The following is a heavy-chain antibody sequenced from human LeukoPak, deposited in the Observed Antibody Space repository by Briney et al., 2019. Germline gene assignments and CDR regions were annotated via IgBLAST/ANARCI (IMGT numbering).Heavy chain of an antibody. CDR3: ARDGGDCSGDSCYVDY. D-gene: IGHD2-15*01. J-gene: IGHJ4*02. V-gene: IGHV3-48*03. CDR2: ISSSGSTI. CDR1: GFTFSSYE. Sequence: GGSLRLSCAASGFTFSSYEMNRVRQAPGKGLEWVSYISSSGSTIYYADSVKGRFTISRDNAKNSLYLQMNSLRAEDTALYYCARDGGDCSGDSCYVDYWGQGTLVTVSS.